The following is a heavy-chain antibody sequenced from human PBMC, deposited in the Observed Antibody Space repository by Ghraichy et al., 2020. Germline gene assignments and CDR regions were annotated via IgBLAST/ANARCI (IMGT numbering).Heavy chain of an antibody. CDR3: ARSSGDVFAWYFDV. J-gene: IGHJ2*01. CDR1: GYTFSAYY. V-gene: IGHV1-2*06. D-gene: IGHD7-27*01. CDR2: MNPNTGVT. Sequence: ASVKVSCKASGYTFSAYYIHWVRQAPGRGLEWMGRMNPNTGVTHYAQKFQGRVTMTRDTSISIAYMDLRRLRYDDTAIYYCARSSGDVFAWYFDVWGRGSLVRVS.